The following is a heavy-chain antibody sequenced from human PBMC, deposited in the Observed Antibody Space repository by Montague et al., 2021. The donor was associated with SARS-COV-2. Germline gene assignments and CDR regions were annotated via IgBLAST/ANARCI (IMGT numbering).Heavy chain of an antibody. CDR2: IDWDDDK. J-gene: IGHJ4*02. V-gene: IGHV2-70*04. Sequence: PALVKPTQTLTLTCTFSGFSLSTSGVRASWIRQPPGKALELLARIDWDDDKFYSTSLKTRLTISKDTSKDQVVLTMTNMDPVDTATYYCARSYYDISTAYYTPFDYWGQGTLVTVSS. CDR1: GFSLSTSGVR. D-gene: IGHD3-9*01. CDR3: ARSYYDISTAYYTPFDY.